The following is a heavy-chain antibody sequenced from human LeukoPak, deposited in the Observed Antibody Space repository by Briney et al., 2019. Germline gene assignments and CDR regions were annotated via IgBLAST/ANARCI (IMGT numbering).Heavy chain of an antibody. CDR3: ASQNYFDSSAYTY. J-gene: IGHJ4*02. Sequence: SETLSLTCTVSGGSISSYYWSWIRQPAGKGLEWIGRIYTSGSTNYNPSLKSRVTMSVDTSKNQFSLRLSSVTAADTAVFYCASQNYFDSSAYTYWGQGTLVTVSS. D-gene: IGHD3-22*01. CDR1: GGSISSYY. V-gene: IGHV4-4*07. CDR2: IYTSGST.